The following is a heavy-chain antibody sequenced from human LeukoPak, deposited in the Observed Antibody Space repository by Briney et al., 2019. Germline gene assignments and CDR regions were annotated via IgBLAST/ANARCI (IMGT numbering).Heavy chain of an antibody. J-gene: IGHJ4*02. V-gene: IGHV3-48*03. Sequence: GGSLRLSCAASGFTFSSYEMNWVRQAPGKGLEWISYISSSGSTIYYADSVKGRFTISRDNAKNSLYLQMNSLRAEDTAVYYCAREGRGYSYGTKPFDYWGQGPWSPSPQ. D-gene: IGHD5-18*01. CDR1: GFTFSSYE. CDR2: ISSSGSTI. CDR3: AREGRGYSYGTKPFDY.